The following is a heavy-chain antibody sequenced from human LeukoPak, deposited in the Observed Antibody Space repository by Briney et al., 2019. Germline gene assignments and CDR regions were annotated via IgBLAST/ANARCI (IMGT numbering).Heavy chain of an antibody. V-gene: IGHV3-21*01. Sequence: GGSLRLSCAASGFTFSTYNMYWVRQAPGKGLEWVSSISGGSDHIYYADPVKGRFTISRDNAKNSLYLQMNSLRAEDTAVYYCAKDRARSSWFDYWGQGTLVTVSS. D-gene: IGHD6-13*01. CDR1: GFTFSTYN. CDR2: ISGGSDHI. J-gene: IGHJ4*02. CDR3: AKDRARSSWFDY.